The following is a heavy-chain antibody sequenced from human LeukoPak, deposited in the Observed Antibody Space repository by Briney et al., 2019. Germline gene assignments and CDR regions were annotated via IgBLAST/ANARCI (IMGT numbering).Heavy chain of an antibody. CDR2: IYYSGST. J-gene: IGHJ4*02. CDR3: ARHCSSTSCSRWVVDY. CDR1: GGSISSYY. V-gene: IGHV4-59*08. D-gene: IGHD2-2*01. Sequence: SETLSLTCTVSGGSISSYYWSWIRQPPGKGLEWIGYIYYSGSTNYNPSLKSRVTISVGTSKNQFSLKLSSVTAADTAVYYCARHCSSTSCSRWVVDYWGQGTLVTVSS.